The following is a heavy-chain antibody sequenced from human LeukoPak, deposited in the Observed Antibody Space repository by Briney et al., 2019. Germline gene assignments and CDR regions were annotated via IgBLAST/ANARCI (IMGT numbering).Heavy chain of an antibody. Sequence: ASVKVSCKASGYTFTAYYLNWVRQAPGQGLEWVGWINPNSGGTSYSQKLQGRVTMTTDTSTSTAYMDLRGLRSDDTAVYYCARGYDYGDYVRDFDYWGQGTLVTVSS. CDR1: GYTFTAYY. CDR2: INPNSGGT. J-gene: IGHJ4*02. CDR3: ARGYDYGDYVRDFDY. D-gene: IGHD4-17*01. V-gene: IGHV1-2*02.